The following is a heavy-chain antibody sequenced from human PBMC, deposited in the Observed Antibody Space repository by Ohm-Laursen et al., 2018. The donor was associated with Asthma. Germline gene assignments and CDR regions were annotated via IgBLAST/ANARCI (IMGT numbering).Heavy chain of an antibody. CDR3: ARLDWVQSMFDS. Sequence: SDTLSLTWAVSGASVGDSTWSWSWVRQPPGRELEFIAYMSYRGGINYNPSLQSRVTLSIDTSKNQVSLRLISVTAADTALYFCARLDWVQSMFDSWGQGNLVTVSS. J-gene: IGHJ4*02. CDR1: GASVGDSTWS. D-gene: IGHD3-9*01. CDR2: MSYRGGI. V-gene: IGHV4-61*01.